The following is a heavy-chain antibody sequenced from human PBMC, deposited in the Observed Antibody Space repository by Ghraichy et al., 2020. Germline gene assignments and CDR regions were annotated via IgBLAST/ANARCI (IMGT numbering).Heavy chain of an antibody. V-gene: IGHV6-1*01. Sequence: SQTLSLTCAISGDSVSSYSVAWNWIRPSPSGGLEWLGRTYYRSKWYTEYTYSVRSRVTINSDTSTNRFSLQLNSVTPEDTAVYYCGRWNHDLRYFDFWGQGTLVTVSS. D-gene: IGHD4-23*01. CDR2: TYYRSKWYT. CDR3: GRWNHDLRYFDF. J-gene: IGHJ4*02. CDR1: GDSVSSYSVA.